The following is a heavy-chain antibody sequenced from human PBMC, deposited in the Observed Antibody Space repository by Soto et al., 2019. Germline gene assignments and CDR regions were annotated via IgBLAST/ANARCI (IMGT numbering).Heavy chain of an antibody. V-gene: IGHV5-51*01. CDR1: GYSFTNYW. D-gene: IGHD6-13*01. J-gene: IGHJ2*01. Sequence: GESLKISCKGSGYSFTNYWIAWVRQMPGKGLEWMGIIYPGDSDTRYSPSFQGQVTISADTPISTTYLQWNSLTASDTAMYNCARRNPIAAACDDYYLDLWGRGTLGTLSS. CDR3: ARRNPIAAACDDYYLDL. CDR2: IYPGDSDT.